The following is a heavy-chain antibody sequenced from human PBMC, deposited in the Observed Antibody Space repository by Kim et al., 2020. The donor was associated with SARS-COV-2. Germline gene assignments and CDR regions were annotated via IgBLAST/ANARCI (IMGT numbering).Heavy chain of an antibody. CDR1: GYTFTGYY. Sequence: ASVKVSCKASGYTFTGYYMHWVRQAPGQGLEWMGWINPNSGGTNYAQKFQGWVTMTRDTSISTAYMELSRLRSDDTAVYYCARDGPSTPRPMCLHQGPIGLPPGTLLQEHLWG. V-gene: IGHV1-2*04. CDR2: INPNSGGT. J-gene: IGHJ6*01. CDR3: ARDGPSTPRPMCLHQGPIGLPPGTLLQEHL.